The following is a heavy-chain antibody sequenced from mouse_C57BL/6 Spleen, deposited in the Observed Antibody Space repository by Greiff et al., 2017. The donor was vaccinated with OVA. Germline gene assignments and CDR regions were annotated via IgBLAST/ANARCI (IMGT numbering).Heavy chain of an antibody. CDR3: ASAYYYGSSPYYAMDY. J-gene: IGHJ4*01. D-gene: IGHD1-1*01. CDR1: GYTFTSYW. Sequence: QVKLQQPGAELVMPGASVKLSCKASGYTFTSYWMHWVKQRPGQGLEWIGEIDPSDSYTNYNQKFKGKSTLTVDKSSSTAYMQLSSLTSEDSAVYYCASAYYYGSSPYYAMDYWGQGTSVTVSS. CDR2: IDPSDSYT. V-gene: IGHV1-69*01.